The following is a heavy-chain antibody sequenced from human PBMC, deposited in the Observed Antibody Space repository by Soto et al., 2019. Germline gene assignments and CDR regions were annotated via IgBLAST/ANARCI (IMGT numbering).Heavy chain of an antibody. CDR3: GRSVEGLFNF. CDR1: GFTFSVYS. V-gene: IGHV3-48*02. J-gene: IGHJ4*02. D-gene: IGHD6-19*01. Sequence: PGGSLRLSCVASGFTFSVYSMNWFRQAAGKGVEWFSYITSDTKTIKYADSVKGRFTISRDNAKNTVYLQMNSLRDEDTAVYYYGRSVEGLFNFGGQGPGVPVSS. CDR2: ITSDTKTI.